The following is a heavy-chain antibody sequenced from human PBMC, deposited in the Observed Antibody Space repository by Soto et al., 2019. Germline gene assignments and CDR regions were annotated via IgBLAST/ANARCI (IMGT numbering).Heavy chain of an antibody. CDR2: ISFDGTEE. V-gene: IGHV3-30*18. CDR3: AKGRFDVVTISPCDP. J-gene: IGHJ5*01. D-gene: IGHD3-3*02. CDR1: GFTFSSFG. Sequence: LRLSCAASGFTFSSFGMHWVRQAPGKGLEWVAVISFDGTEEKYADSVKGRATVSRDNSKNTVYLQMNRLRGDDSAIYYCAKGRFDVVTISPCDPCGQGNLVTVSS.